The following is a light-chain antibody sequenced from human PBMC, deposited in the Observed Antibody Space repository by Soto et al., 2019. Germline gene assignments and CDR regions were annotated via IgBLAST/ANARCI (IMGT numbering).Light chain of an antibody. V-gene: IGKV3-20*01. J-gene: IGKJ1*01. Sequence: VLTQSPGTLSLSPGERATLSCRASQSVSSTYLAWYQLKPGQAPRLLIYGASSRATGIPDRFSGSGSGTDFTLTIRRLEPEDFAVYYCQQFGSSPRTFGQGTKVDIK. CDR1: QSVSSTY. CDR2: GAS. CDR3: QQFGSSPRT.